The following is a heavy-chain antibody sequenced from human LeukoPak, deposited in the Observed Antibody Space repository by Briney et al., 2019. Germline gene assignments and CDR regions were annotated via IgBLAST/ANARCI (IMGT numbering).Heavy chain of an antibody. D-gene: IGHD6-13*01. V-gene: IGHV3-23*01. J-gene: IGHJ4*02. CDR2: ISAGGGST. CDR3: AKAYGYSNRGIDY. Sequence: XSLRLSCAASGFTFSSYAMSWVRQAPGKGLEGVSGISAGGGSTYYADSVKGRFTISRDDSKNTLYLQMNSLRVDDTAVYYCAKAYGYSNRGIDYWGQGTPVTVSS. CDR1: GFTFSSYA.